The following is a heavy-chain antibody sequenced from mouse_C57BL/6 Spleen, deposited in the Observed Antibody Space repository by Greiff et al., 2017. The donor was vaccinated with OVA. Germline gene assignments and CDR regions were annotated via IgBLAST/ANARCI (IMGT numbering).Heavy chain of an antibody. V-gene: IGHV1-69*01. Sequence: VQLQQPGAELVMPGASVKLSCKASGYTFTSYWMHWVKQRPGQGLEWIGEIDPSDSYTNYNQKYKGKSTLTVDKSSSPAYMQLSSLTSEDSAVYYCAVTGTSVDYWGQGTTLTVSS. CDR2: IDPSDSYT. CDR1: GYTFTSYW. J-gene: IGHJ2*01. CDR3: AVTGTSVDY. D-gene: IGHD4-1*01.